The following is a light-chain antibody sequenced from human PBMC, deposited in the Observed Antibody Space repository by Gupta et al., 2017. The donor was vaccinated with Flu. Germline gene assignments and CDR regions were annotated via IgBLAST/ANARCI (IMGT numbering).Light chain of an antibody. CDR1: QNINTW. CDR3: QQCNTYS. Sequence: DIQMPQSPSTLSVSVGDRVTITCRASQNINTWLAWYQQKPRGAPKLLIYKTSSLETGVPSRFSGHGDGTEFTLTISSLHPDDFATYYCQQCNTYSFGQGTKVE. J-gene: IGKJ1*01. V-gene: IGKV1-5*03. CDR2: KTS.